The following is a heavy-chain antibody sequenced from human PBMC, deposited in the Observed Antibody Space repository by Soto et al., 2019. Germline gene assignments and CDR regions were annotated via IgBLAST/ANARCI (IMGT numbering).Heavy chain of an antibody. V-gene: IGHV4-34*01. D-gene: IGHD2-8*01. J-gene: IGHJ5*02. CDR1: GGSFSGYY. CDR2: INHSGST. CDR3: ARQYGFRDWLDP. Sequence: SETLSLTCAVYGGSFSGYYWSWIRQPPGKGLEWIGEINHSGSTNYNPSLKSRVTISVDTSKNQFSLKLSSVTAADTAVYYCARQYGFRDWLDPWGQGTLVTVSS.